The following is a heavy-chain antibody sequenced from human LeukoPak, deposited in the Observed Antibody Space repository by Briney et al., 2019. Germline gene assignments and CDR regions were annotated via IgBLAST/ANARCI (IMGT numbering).Heavy chain of an antibody. CDR3: ARYIQGVGFDI. D-gene: IGHD5-18*01. V-gene: IGHV1-8*01. J-gene: IGHJ3*02. CDR1: GYTSSSPD. Sequence: ASLKVSCKASGYTSSSPDINWGRQATGRGLEWRGWMNPRDDTGYAQRFQGRVTLTRDRSTNTAYMEISILTSDDTAVYYCARYIQGVGFDIWGQGTMVTVSA. CDR2: MNPRDDT.